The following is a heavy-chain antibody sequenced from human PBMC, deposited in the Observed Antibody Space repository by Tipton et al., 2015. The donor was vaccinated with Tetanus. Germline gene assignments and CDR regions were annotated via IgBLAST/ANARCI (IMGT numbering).Heavy chain of an antibody. V-gene: IGHV4-39*07. CDR2: VYYNGNT. CDR3: ARERIRLIGEVIFRYFDL. CDR1: GDSMNRGTYY. Sequence: GLVKPSETLSLMCSVSGDSMNRGTYYWGWIRQPPGKGLEWLGNVYYNGNTFYNSSLESRITISIDTSKNQFSLKLTSATAADTAVYYCARERIRLIGEVIFRYFDLWGRGTLVTVSS. D-gene: IGHD3-3*02. J-gene: IGHJ2*01.